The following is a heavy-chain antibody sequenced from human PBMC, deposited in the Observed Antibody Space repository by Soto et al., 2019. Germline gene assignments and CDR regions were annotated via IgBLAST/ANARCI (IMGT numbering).Heavy chain of an antibody. D-gene: IGHD6-13*01. V-gene: IGHV4-59*01. J-gene: IGHJ6*02. Sequence: QVQLQESGPGLVKPSETLSLTCTVSGGSISSYYWSWIRQPPGKGLEWIGYIYYSGSTNYNPSLKSRVTISVDTSKNQFSLKLSSVTAADTAVYYCAREGYSSSWEGDYYYGMDVWGQGTTVTVSS. CDR3: AREGYSSSWEGDYYYGMDV. CDR1: GGSISSYY. CDR2: IYYSGST.